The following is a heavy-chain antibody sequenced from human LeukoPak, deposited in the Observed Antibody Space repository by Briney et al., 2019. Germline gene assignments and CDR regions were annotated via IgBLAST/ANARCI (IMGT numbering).Heavy chain of an antibody. CDR1: GGSISSYY. D-gene: IGHD3-22*01. V-gene: IGHV4-59*08. Sequence: SETLFLTCTVSGGSISSYYWSWIRQPPGKGLEWIGYIYYSGSTNYNPSLKSRVTISVDTSKNQFSLKLSSVTAADTAVYYCARATYYYDSSGYYLDYWGQGTLVTVSS. J-gene: IGHJ4*02. CDR3: ARATYYYDSSGYYLDY. CDR2: IYYSGST.